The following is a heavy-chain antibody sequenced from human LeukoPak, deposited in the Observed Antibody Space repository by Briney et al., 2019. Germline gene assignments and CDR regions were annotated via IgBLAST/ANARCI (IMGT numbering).Heavy chain of an antibody. CDR1: GFTFSSYV. CDR3: ARLRVAAAGTDWFDP. J-gene: IGHJ5*02. D-gene: IGHD6-13*01. V-gene: IGHV3-30*04. CDR2: ISYDGSNE. Sequence: GGSLRLSCAASGFTFSSYVMHWVRQAPGKGLEWVAIISYDGSNEYYADSVKGRFTISRDNSKNTLYLQMNSLRAADTAVYYCARLRVAAAGTDWFDPWGQGTLVTVSS.